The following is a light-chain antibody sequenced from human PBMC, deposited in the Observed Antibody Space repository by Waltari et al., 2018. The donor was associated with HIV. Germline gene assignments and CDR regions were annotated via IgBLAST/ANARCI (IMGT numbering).Light chain of an antibody. Sequence: SVLTQPPSVSGAPGQWVTISCTGNNSNIGAGYDVHWYRQVPGSAPELVVYGDSIRPSGVPDRFSGSKSGVSASLDISGLQTEDEADYYCQSYDNNLSGLWVFGGGTKLTVL. CDR3: QSYDNNLSGLWV. V-gene: IGLV1-40*01. J-gene: IGLJ3*02. CDR2: GDS. CDR1: NSNIGAGYD.